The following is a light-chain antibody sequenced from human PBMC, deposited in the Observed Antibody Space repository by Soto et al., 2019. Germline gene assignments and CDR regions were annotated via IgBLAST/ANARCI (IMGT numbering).Light chain of an antibody. CDR1: QGVSNKY. Sequence: EILLPPSPCPLALSPGGRAPLSCRARQGVSNKYLAWYQPKPGQAPRLLLYGASTRATGIPARFSGSGSGTEFTLTISSLQSEDVELYCCQQYGSLSWTFGQGTKVDIK. CDR2: GAS. V-gene: IGKV3-20*01. CDR3: QQYGSLSWT. J-gene: IGKJ1*01.